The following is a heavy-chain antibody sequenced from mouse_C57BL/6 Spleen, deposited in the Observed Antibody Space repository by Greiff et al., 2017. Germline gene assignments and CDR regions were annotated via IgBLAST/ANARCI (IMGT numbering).Heavy chain of an antibody. D-gene: IGHD1-1*01. CDR3: ARDQNYDSSYYYAMDY. J-gene: IGHJ4*01. Sequence: EVKVEESGPGLVKPSQSLSLTCSVTGYSITSGYYWNWIRQFPGNKLEWMGYISYDGSNNYNPSLKNRISITRDTSKNQFFLKLNSVTTEDTATYYCARDQNYDSSYYYAMDYWGQGTSVTVSS. V-gene: IGHV3-6*01. CDR1: GYSITSGYY. CDR2: ISYDGSN.